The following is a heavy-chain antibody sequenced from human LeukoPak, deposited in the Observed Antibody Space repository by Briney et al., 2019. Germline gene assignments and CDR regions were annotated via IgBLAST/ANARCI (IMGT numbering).Heavy chain of an antibody. CDR3: ARDSSSHVFDY. J-gene: IGHJ4*02. D-gene: IGHD6-6*01. CDR2: IYYSGST. V-gene: IGHV4-39*07. CDR1: GGSISSSSYY. Sequence: SETLSLTCTVSGGSISSSSYYWGWIRQPPGKGLEWIGSIYYSGSTYYNPSLKSRVTISVDTSKNQFSLKLSSVTAADTAVYYCARDSSSHVFDYWGQGTLVTVSS.